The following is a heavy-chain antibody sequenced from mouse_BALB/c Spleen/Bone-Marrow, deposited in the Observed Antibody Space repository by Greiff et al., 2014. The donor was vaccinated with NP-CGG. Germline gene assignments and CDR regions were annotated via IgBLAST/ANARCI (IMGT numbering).Heavy chain of an antibody. D-gene: IGHD2-10*02. Sequence: VQLQQSGAELVMPGASVKMSCKASGYIFTDYWMHWVKQRPGQGLEWIGAIDTSDSYTTYNQNFKDKATLTVDESSSTAYMQFSSLTSEDSAVYYCARRYGHYWYFDVWGAGTTVTVSS. J-gene: IGHJ1*01. CDR2: IDTSDSYT. CDR3: ARRYGHYWYFDV. CDR1: GYIFTDYW. V-gene: IGHV1-69*01.